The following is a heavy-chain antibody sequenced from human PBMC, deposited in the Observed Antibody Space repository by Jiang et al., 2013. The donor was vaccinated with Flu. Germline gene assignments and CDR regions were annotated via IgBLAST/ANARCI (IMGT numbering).Heavy chain of an antibody. CDR3: AKASAHGVMVRGVPDY. CDR2: ISYDGSNK. Sequence: SGGGRGPAWEVPRDSPVQPLDSPSVAMACTGSARRPGKGLEWVAVISYDGSNKYYADSVKGRFTISRDNSKNTLYLQMNSLRAEDTAVYYCAKASAHGVMVRGVPDYWGQGTLVTVSS. CDR1: DSPSVAMA. D-gene: IGHD3-10*01. V-gene: IGHV3-30*18. J-gene: IGHJ4*02.